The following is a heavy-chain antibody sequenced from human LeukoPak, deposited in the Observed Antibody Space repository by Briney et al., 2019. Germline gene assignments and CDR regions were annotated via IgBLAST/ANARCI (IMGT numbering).Heavy chain of an antibody. V-gene: IGHV3-9*01. CDR3: AQDPNPHLAAAGSRAHNSGNYFDY. CDR1: GFTFDDYA. J-gene: IGHJ4*02. CDR2: ISWNSGSI. D-gene: IGHD6-13*01. Sequence: PGGSLRLSCPASGFTFDDYAMHWVRQAPGKGLEWVSGISWNSGSIGYADSVKGQFTISRDNAKNSLYLQINSLRAEDTALYYCAQDPNPHLAAAGSRAHNSGNYFDYWGQGTLVTVSS.